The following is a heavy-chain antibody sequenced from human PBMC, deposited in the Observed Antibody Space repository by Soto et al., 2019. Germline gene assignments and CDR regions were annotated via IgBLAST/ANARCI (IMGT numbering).Heavy chain of an antibody. D-gene: IGHD3-10*01. V-gene: IGHV3-33*01. CDR2: IWYDGSNK. Sequence: GGSLRLSCAASGFTFSSYGMHWVRQAPGKGLEWVAVIWYDGSNKYYADSVKGRFTISRDNSKNTLYLQMNSLRAEDTAVYYCARDYYGSGSLGYFDYWGQGTLVTVSS. CDR3: ARDYYGSGSLGYFDY. CDR1: GFTFSSYG. J-gene: IGHJ4*02.